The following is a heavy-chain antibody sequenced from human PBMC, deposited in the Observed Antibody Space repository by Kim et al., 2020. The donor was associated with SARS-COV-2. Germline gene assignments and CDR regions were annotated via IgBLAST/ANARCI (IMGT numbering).Heavy chain of an antibody. J-gene: IGHJ4*02. CDR3: ARDPDYDFWSGYLDY. D-gene: IGHD3-3*01. Sequence: GGSLRLSCAASGFTFSSYAMHWVRQAPGKGLEWVAVISYDGSNKYYADSVKGRFTISRDNSKNTLYLQMNSLRAEDTAVYYCARDPDYDFWSGYLDYWGQGTLVTVSS. V-gene: IGHV3-30-3*01. CDR2: ISYDGSNK. CDR1: GFTFSSYA.